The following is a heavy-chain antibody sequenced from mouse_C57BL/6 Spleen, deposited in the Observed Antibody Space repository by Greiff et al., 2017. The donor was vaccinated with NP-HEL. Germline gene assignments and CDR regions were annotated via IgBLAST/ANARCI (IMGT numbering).Heavy chain of an antibody. Sequence: EVQRVESGEGLVKPGGSLKLSCAASGFTFSSYAMSWVRQTPEKRLEWVAYISSGGDYIYYADTVKGRFTISRDNARNTLYLQMSSLKSEDTAMYYCTRDSSGYGGYFDYWGQGTTLTVSS. J-gene: IGHJ2*01. V-gene: IGHV5-9-1*02. D-gene: IGHD3-2*02. CDR2: ISSGGDYI. CDR1: GFTFSSYA. CDR3: TRDSSGYGGYFDY.